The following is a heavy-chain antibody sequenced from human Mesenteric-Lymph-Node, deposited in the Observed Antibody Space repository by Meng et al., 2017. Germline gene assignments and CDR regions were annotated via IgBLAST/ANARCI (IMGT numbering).Heavy chain of an antibody. Sequence: GESLKISCAVSGFSLSDYLMNWVRQAPGRGLEWVANIKQDGSETHYVDSVKGRFTISRDNARNTLYLEMNSLRVEDTAVYYCVRSCSIAGSCYGWFDAWGQGTPVTVSS. D-gene: IGHD2-15*01. J-gene: IGHJ5*02. CDR2: IKQDGSET. V-gene: IGHV3-7*01. CDR1: GFSLSDYL. CDR3: VRSCSIAGSCYGWFDA.